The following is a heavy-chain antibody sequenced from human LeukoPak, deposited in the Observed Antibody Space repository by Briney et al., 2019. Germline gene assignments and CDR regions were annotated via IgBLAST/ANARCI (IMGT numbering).Heavy chain of an antibody. Sequence: SETLSLTCAVYGGSFSGYYWSWIRQPPGKGLEWIGEINHSGSTNYNPSLKSQVTISADTSRNQFSLKLSSVTAADTAVYYCARGRIVVVPAAINYWGQGTLVTVSS. CDR3: ARGRIVVVPAAINY. V-gene: IGHV4-34*01. J-gene: IGHJ4*02. D-gene: IGHD2-2*01. CDR2: INHSGST. CDR1: GGSFSGYY.